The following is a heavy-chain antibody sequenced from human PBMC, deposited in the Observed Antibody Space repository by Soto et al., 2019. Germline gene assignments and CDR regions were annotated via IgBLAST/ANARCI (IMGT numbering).Heavy chain of an antibody. CDR1: GFTFSSYG. V-gene: IGHV3-33*01. D-gene: IGHD6-19*01. CDR2: IWYDGSNK. J-gene: IGHJ6*02. CDR3: ARDGYSSGWYAGHYYYYGMDV. Sequence: GGSLRLSCAASGFTFSSYGMHWVRQAPGKGLEWVVVIWYDGSNKYYADSVKGRFTISRDNSKNTLYLQMNSLRAEDTAVYYCARDGYSSGWYAGHYYYYGMDVWGQGTTVTVSS.